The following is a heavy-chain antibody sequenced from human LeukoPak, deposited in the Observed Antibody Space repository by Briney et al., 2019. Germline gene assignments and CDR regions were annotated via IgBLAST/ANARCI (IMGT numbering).Heavy chain of an antibody. CDR2: IYYSGST. V-gene: IGHV4-59*01. CDR3: AKDHSDGDSDFDY. CDR1: GGSISSYY. Sequence: SETLSLTCTVSGGSISSYYWSWIRQPPGKGLEWIGYIYYSGSTNYNPSLKGRVTISVDTSKNQFSLKLSSVTAADTAVYYCAKDHSDGDSDFDYWGQGTLVTVSS. D-gene: IGHD4-17*01. J-gene: IGHJ4*02.